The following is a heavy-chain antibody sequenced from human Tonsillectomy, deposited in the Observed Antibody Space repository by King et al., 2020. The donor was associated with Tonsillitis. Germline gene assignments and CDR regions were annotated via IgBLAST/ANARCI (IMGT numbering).Heavy chain of an antibody. Sequence: QLVQSGGGLVQPGGSLRLSCAASGFTFTAYWMTWVRQAPGKGLEWVANINPDVSQIYYVDSVKGRFTISRDNAKNSLYLEMNSLRPEDTAVYYCVASMDVWGLGTTVTVSS. CDR3: VASMDV. CDR1: GFTFTAYW. CDR2: INPDVSQI. V-gene: IGHV3-7*01. J-gene: IGHJ6*02.